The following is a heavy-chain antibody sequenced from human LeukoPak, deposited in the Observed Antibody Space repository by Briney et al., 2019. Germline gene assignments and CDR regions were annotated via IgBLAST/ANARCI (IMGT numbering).Heavy chain of an antibody. D-gene: IGHD2-15*01. Sequence: GGTLRLSCAASGFTFSNYGLSWVRQAPGKGLEWVSSISSSSSYIYYADSVKGRFTISRDNAKNSLYLQMNSLRAEDTAVYYCARDRGVDYWGQGTLVTVSS. CDR3: ARDRGVDY. J-gene: IGHJ4*02. V-gene: IGHV3-21*01. CDR2: ISSSSSYI. CDR1: GFTFSNYG.